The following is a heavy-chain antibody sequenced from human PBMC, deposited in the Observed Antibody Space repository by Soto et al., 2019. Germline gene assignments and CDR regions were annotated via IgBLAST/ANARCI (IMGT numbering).Heavy chain of an antibody. CDR1: GFTFSGSA. CDR3: TRLIDIVVVPAAMEDWFDP. Sequence: SLRLSCAASGFTFSGSAMHWVRQASGKGLEWVGRIRSKANSYATAYAASVKGRFTISRDDSKNTAYLQMNSLKTEDTAVYYCTRLIDIVVVPAAMEDWFDPWGQGTLVTVYS. D-gene: IGHD2-2*01. J-gene: IGHJ5*02. CDR2: IRSKANSYAT. V-gene: IGHV3-73*01.